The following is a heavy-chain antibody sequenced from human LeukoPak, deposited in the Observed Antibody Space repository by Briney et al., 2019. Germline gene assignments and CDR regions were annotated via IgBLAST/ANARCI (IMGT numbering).Heavy chain of an antibody. CDR2: IYSGGST. Sequence: GGSLRLSCAASGFTVSSNYMSWVRQAPGKGLEWVSVIYSGGSTYYAVSVKGRFTISRDNSKNTLYLQMNSLRAEDTAVYYCARAPSGSYPFDYWGQGTLVTVSS. CDR1: GFTVSSNY. J-gene: IGHJ4*02. CDR3: ARAPSGSYPFDY. D-gene: IGHD1-26*01. V-gene: IGHV3-53*01.